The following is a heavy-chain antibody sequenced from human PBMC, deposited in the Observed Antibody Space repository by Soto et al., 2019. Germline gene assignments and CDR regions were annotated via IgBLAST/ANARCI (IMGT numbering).Heavy chain of an antibody. Sequence: SVKVSCKASGYTFTGYYMYWVRRAPGQGLEWMGWINPNSGGTNYAQKWQGWFTMTRYTSISTAYMELSRLRSDDTAVYCCARAPDSGYVLTDAFGIWGQGTMVTVSS. CDR1: GYTFTGYY. V-gene: IGHV1-2*04. CDR3: ARAPDSGYVLTDAFGI. CDR2: INPNSGGT. D-gene: IGHD5-12*01. J-gene: IGHJ3*02.